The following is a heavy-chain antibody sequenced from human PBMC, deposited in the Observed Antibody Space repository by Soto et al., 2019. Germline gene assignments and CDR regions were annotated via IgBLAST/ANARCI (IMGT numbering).Heavy chain of an antibody. D-gene: IGHD3-22*01. CDR2: IIPIFGTA. J-gene: IGHJ6*02. V-gene: IGHV1-69*01. CDR1: GGTFSSYA. CDR3: ARVYYYDSSGYYNVYYYYGMDV. Sequence: QVQLVQSGAEVKKPGSSVKVSCKASGGTFSSYAISWVRQAPGQGLEWMGGIIPIFGTANYAQKFQGRVTITADESTSTAYMELSSLRCEDTAVYYCARVYYYDSSGYYNVYYYYGMDVWGQGTTVTVSS.